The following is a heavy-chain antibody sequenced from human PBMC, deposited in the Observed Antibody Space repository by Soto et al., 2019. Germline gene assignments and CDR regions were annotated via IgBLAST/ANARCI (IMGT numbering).Heavy chain of an antibody. V-gene: IGHV4-34*01. D-gene: IGHD3-16*02. CDR1: GGSFSGYY. CDR2: INHSGST. Sequence: SETLSLTCAVYGGSFSGYYWSWIRQPPGKGLEWIGEINHSGSTNYNPSLKSRVTISVDTSKNQFSLKLSSVTAADTAVYYCARFPYYDYVWGSYRYSFFRPYFGYWGQGTLVTVSS. CDR3: ARFPYYDYVWGSYRYSFFRPYFGY. J-gene: IGHJ4*02.